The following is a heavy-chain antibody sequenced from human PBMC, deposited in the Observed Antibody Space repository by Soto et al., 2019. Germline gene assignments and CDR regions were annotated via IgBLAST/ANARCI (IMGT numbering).Heavy chain of an antibody. J-gene: IGHJ6*02. V-gene: IGHV3-23*01. Sequence: VGSLRLSCAASGFTFSSYAMSWVRQAPGKGLEWVSAISGSGGSTYYADSVKVRFTISRDNSKNTLYLQMNSLRAEDTAVYYCAKGQSSIAARGMDVWGQGTTVTV. CDR2: ISGSGGST. CDR3: AKGQSSIAARGMDV. CDR1: GFTFSSYA. D-gene: IGHD6-6*01.